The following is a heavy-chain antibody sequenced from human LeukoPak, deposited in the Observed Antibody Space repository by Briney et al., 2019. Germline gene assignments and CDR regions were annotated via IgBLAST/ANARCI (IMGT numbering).Heavy chain of an antibody. D-gene: IGHD3-10*01. J-gene: IGHJ4*02. CDR1: GFTFSSYA. V-gene: IGHV3-30-3*01. CDR3: AKSGPPRWGIWFGEY. Sequence: QPGRSLRLSCAASGFTFSSYAMHWVRQAPGKGLEWVAVISYDGSNKYYADSVKGRFTISRDKSKNTLYLQMDSLRAEDTAVYYCAKSGPPRWGIWFGEYWGQGTLVAVSS. CDR2: ISYDGSNK.